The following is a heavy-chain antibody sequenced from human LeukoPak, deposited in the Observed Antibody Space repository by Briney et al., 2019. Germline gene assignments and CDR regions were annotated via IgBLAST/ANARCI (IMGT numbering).Heavy chain of an antibody. D-gene: IGHD3-9*01. CDR2: IGGSSRSM. V-gene: IGHV3-21*01. CDR1: GFTFSTYS. J-gene: IGHJ4*02. Sequence: GGSLRLSCAASGFTFSTYSMNCVRQAPGKGLEWVSSIGGSSRSMYYADSVKGRFTISRDNARNSLFLQMDSLRAEDTAVYYCARELDEGFDYWGQGTLVTVSS. CDR3: ARELDEGFDY.